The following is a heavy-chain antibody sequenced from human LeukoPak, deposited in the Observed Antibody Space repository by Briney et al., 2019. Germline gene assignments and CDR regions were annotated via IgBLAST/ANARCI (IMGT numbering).Heavy chain of an antibody. J-gene: IGHJ4*02. V-gene: IGHV3-74*01. CDR3: AREVATGFSCFDY. CDR1: GFTLSNYW. CDR2: IKTDGTIT. D-gene: IGHD2-21*02. Sequence: PGGSLRLSCAASGFTLSNYWMHWVRQAPGEGLVWVSRIKTDGTITNYADSVKGRFIISRDNSKNTLYLRMNSLRAEDTVVYYCAREVATGFSCFDYWGQGTLVTVSS.